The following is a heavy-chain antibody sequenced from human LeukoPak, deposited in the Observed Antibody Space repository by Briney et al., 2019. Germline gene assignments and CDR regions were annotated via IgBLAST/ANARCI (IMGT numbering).Heavy chain of an antibody. V-gene: IGHV4-30-2*01. Sequence: SETLSLTCTVSGGSISSGGYYWSWIRQPPGKGLEWIGYIYHSGSTYYNPSLKSRVTISVDRSKNQFSLKLSSVTAADTAVYYCARHAESGSDRFDHWGRGTLVTVSS. CDR1: GGSISSGGYY. J-gene: IGHJ4*02. D-gene: IGHD5-12*01. CDR3: ARHAESGSDRFDH. CDR2: IYHSGST.